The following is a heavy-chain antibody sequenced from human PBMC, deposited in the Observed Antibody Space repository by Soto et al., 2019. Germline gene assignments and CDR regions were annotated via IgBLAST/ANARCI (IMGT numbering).Heavy chain of an antibody. CDR1: VSSFSRFA. J-gene: IGHJ4*02. D-gene: IGHD3-10*01. CDR3: ARSRSGAVPDSLGF. Sequence: QVQLVESGGGVVQPGGPLRPSCAASVSSFSRFATNRVRQAPGKGLEWVAVISKDGSVIYYADSVKGRLPFSRDNSKSSLFLKVNSLTSEDTAVYHWARSRSGAVPDSLGFWGQGTLVTVSS. V-gene: IGHV3-30-3*01. CDR2: ISKDGSVI.